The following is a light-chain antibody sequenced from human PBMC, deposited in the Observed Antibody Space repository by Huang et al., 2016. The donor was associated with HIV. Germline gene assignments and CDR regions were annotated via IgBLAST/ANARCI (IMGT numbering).Light chain of an antibody. CDR3: MQALQTPPT. CDR2: FGS. V-gene: IGKV2-28*01. Sequence: DIVMTQSPLSLPVTPGEPSSISCRTSQSLLHSNGYNYLDWYLQKPGQSPQLLIYFGSSRASGVPDRFSGSGSGTDFTLKISIVEAEDVGVYYCMQALQTPPTFGQGTKVEIK. J-gene: IGKJ1*01. CDR1: QSLLHSNGYNY.